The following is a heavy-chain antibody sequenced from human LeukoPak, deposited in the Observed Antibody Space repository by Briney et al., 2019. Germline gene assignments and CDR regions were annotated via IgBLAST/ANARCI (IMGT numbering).Heavy chain of an antibody. J-gene: IGHJ4*02. D-gene: IGHD3-10*01. CDR3: ARTYYYGSGGETGFDY. CDR2: IYYSGST. V-gene: IGHV4-30-4*01. Sequence: SETLSLTCTVSGGSISSGDYYWSWIRQPPGKGLEWIGYIYYSGSTYYNPSLKSRVTISVDTSKNQFSLKLSSVTAADTAVYYCARTYYYGSGGETGFDYWGQGTLVTVSS. CDR1: GGSISSGDYY.